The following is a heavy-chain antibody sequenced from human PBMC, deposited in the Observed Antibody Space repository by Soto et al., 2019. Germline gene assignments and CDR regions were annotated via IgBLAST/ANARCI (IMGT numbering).Heavy chain of an antibody. V-gene: IGHV4-31*03. CDR1: GDSISGGASF. D-gene: IGHD2-2*01. CDR3: AKLSCTSSTCYFPGWFDP. Sequence: NPSETLSLTCTVSGDSISGGASFWSWIRQPPGKGLEWIANVYYSGSSYYNPSLKSRLTISVDTTKNQFSLQLKSMTAADTAVYYCAKLSCTSSTCYFPGWFDPWGQATLVTSPQ. J-gene: IGHJ5*02. CDR2: VYYSGSS.